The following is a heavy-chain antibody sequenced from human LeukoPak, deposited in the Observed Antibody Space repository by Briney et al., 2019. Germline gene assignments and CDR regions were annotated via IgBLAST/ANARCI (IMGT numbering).Heavy chain of an antibody. D-gene: IGHD4-17*01. CDR2: INPNSGNT. Sequence: ASVKVSCKASGYTFTSYDINWVRQATGQGLEWMGWINPNSGNTGYAQKFQGRVTNTRNTSISTAYMELSSLRSEDTAVYYCARDPSTTVTTEVEDYWGQGTLVTVSS. V-gene: IGHV1-8*03. CDR3: ARDPSTTVTTEVEDY. J-gene: IGHJ4*02. CDR1: GYTFTSYD.